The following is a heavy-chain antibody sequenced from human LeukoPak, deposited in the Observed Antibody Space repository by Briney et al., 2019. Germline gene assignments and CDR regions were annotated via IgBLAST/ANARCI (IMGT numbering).Heavy chain of an antibody. Sequence: GGSLRLSCAASGFTFSSYGMHWVRQAPGKGLECVAFTRYDGSTKYYADSVNGRFTISRDNSKNTLYLQMNSLRAEDTAMYYCTKDRDSAASDIDDWGRGTTVTVSS. V-gene: IGHV3-30*02. D-gene: IGHD6-13*01. CDR3: TKDRDSAASDIDD. J-gene: IGHJ6*03. CDR1: GFTFSSYG. CDR2: TRYDGSTK.